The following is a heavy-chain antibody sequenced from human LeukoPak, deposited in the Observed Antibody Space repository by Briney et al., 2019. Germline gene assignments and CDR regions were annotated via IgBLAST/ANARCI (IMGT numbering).Heavy chain of an antibody. CDR1: GFTFDDYA. D-gene: IGHD6-19*01. J-gene: IGHJ4*02. CDR2: ISWNSGCI. V-gene: IGHV3-9*01. CDR3: AKGSSGWYGGYFDY. Sequence: GGSLRLSCAASGFTFDDYAMHWVRQAPGKGLEWVSGISWNSGCIGYADSVKGRFTISRDNAKNSLYLQMNSLRAEDTALYYCAKGSSGWYGGYFDYWGQGTLVTVSS.